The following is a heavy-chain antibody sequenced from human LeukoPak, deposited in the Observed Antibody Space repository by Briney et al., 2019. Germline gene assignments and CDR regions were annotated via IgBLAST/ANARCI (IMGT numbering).Heavy chain of an antibody. J-gene: IGHJ5*02. V-gene: IGHV4-4*02. Sequence: SETLSLTCAVSGGSISSSNWWSWVRQPPGKGLEWIGEIYHSGSTNYNPSLKSRVTISVEKSKNQFSLKLSSVTAADTAVYYCARGVFSGHKWFDPWGQGTLVTVSS. CDR2: IYHSGST. CDR1: GGSISSSNW. D-gene: IGHD6-19*01. CDR3: ARGVFSGHKWFDP.